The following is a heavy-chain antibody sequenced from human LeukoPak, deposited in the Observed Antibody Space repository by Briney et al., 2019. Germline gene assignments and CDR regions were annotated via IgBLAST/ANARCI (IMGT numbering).Heavy chain of an antibody. J-gene: IGHJ4*02. CDR3: AAVDYGDY. D-gene: IGHD3-16*01. V-gene: IGHV1-8*01. CDR2: MSPNNGDT. CDR1: GYTFTTYD. Sequence: ASVKVSCKTSGYTFTTYDINWVRQATGQGLEWLGWMSPNNGDTGYAQKFQGRVTFTKDTSASTAYMELSSLRSEDTAVYYCAAVDYGDYWGQGTLVTVSS.